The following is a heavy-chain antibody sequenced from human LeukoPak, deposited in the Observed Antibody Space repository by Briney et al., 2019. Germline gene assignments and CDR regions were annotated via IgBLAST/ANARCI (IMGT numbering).Heavy chain of an antibody. V-gene: IGHV3-48*04. D-gene: IGHD2-15*01. J-gene: IGHJ4*02. CDR2: ISGSGATI. CDR1: GFTFSSFS. Sequence: GGSLRLSCAASGFTFSSFSMNWVRQAPGKGLEWVSYISGSGATIHYADSAKGRFSISRDNAKNSLYLQMNSLRAEDTAVYYCASRYCRGGSCYFDYWGQGTLVTVSS. CDR3: ASRYCRGGSCYFDY.